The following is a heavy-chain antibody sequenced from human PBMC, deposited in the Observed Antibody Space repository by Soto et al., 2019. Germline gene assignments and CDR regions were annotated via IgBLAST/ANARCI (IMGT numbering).Heavy chain of an antibody. CDR2: IYYDGST. V-gene: IGHV4-30-4*01. Sequence: QVQLQESGPGLVKPSQTLSLTCTVSGGSISSGDSYWSWIRQPPGKGLEWIGYIYYDGSTYYNPSLKSRVTISVDTSKNQFSLKLNSMTAADTAVYYWAREGAASHTYYYGTDVWGQGTTVTVSS. CDR3: AREGAASHTYYYGTDV. D-gene: IGHD3-16*01. CDR1: GGSISSGDSY. J-gene: IGHJ6*02.